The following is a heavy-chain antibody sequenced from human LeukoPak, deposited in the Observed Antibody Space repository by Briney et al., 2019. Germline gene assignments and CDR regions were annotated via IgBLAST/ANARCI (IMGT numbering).Heavy chain of an antibody. D-gene: IGHD3-10*01. J-gene: IGHJ5*02. CDR1: GFTFSNAW. Sequence: GGSLRLSCAASGFTFSNAWMSWVRQAPGKGLEWVGRIKSKTDGGTTDYAAPVKGRFTISRDDSKNTLYLQMNSLKTEDTAVYYYTTDSPDQIGEPPPWFDPWGQGTLVTVSS. CDR2: IKSKTDGGTT. CDR3: TTDSPDQIGEPPPWFDP. V-gene: IGHV3-15*01.